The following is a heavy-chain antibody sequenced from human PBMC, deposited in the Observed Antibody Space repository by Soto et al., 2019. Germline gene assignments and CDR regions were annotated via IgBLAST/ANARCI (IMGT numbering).Heavy chain of an antibody. CDR2: IYYSGST. CDR3: ARGTVYQLLTRYNWFDP. J-gene: IGHJ5*02. Sequence: QVQLQESGPGLVKPSQTLSLTCTVSGGSISSGGYYWSWIRQHPGKGLEWIGYIYYSGSTYYNPSLKSRVTISVDTSKNQFSLKLSSVTAADTAVYYCARGTVYQLLTRYNWFDPWGQEPWSPSPQ. D-gene: IGHD2-2*01. CDR1: GGSISSGGYY. V-gene: IGHV4-31*03.